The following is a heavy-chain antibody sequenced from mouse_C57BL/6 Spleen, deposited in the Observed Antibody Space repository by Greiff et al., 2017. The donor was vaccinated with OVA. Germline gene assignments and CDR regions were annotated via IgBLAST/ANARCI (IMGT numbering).Heavy chain of an antibody. D-gene: IGHD3-1*01. CDR1: GFTFSSYG. CDR3: ARVSGYYFDY. J-gene: IGHJ2*01. V-gene: IGHV5-6*01. Sequence: EVQVVESGGDLVKPGGSLKLSCAASGFTFSSYGMSWVRQTPDKRLEWVATISSGGSYTYYPDSVKGRFTISRDNAKNTLYLQMSSLKSEDTAMYYCARVSGYYFDYWGQGTTLTVSS. CDR2: ISSGGSYT.